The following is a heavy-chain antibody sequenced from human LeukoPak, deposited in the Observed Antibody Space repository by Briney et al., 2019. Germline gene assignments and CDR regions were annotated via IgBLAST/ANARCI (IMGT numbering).Heavy chain of an antibody. J-gene: IGHJ5*02. Sequence: SSETLSLTCTVSGDSSTSGGYYWSWIRQPPGKGLEWIGEINHSGSTNYNPSLKSRVTISVDTSKNQFSLKLSSVTAADTAVYYCARHKDYDSSGYYYGSWFDPWGQGTLVTVSS. CDR3: ARHKDYDSSGYYYGSWFDP. CDR2: INHSGST. CDR1: GDSSTSGGYY. V-gene: IGHV4-61*08. D-gene: IGHD3-22*01.